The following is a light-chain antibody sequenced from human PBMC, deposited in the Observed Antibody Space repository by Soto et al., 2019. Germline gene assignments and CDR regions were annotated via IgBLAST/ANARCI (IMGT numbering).Light chain of an antibody. Sequence: EIVLTQSPGTLFLSPGERATLSCRASQSFSSSYLAWYQQKPGQAPRLLIYSASSRATGIPDRFSGSGSGTDFTLTISRLEPEDFAVYYCQQYGSSPGTFGQGTKVELK. CDR3: QQYGSSPGT. CDR2: SAS. V-gene: IGKV3-20*01. CDR1: QSFSSSY. J-gene: IGKJ1*01.